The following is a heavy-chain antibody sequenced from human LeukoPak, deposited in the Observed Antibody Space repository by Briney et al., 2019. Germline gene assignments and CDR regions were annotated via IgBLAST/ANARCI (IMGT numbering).Heavy chain of an antibody. CDR1: GYTFTSYG. Sequence: GASVKVSCKASGYTFTSYGISWVRQAPGQGLEWMGWISAYSGNTNYAQKLQGRVTMTTDTSTSTAYMELRSLRSDDTAVYYCARGRGRTVTTDFDYWGQGTLVTVSS. D-gene: IGHD4-17*01. CDR2: ISAYSGNT. V-gene: IGHV1-18*01. CDR3: ARGRGRTVTTDFDY. J-gene: IGHJ4*02.